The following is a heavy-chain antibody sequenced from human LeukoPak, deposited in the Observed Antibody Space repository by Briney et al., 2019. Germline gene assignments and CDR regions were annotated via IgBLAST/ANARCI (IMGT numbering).Heavy chain of an antibody. V-gene: IGHV4-39*01. J-gene: IGHJ6*03. CDR2: IYYSGST. D-gene: IGHD3-22*01. CDR3: ARLVRSYYYYYYMDV. Sequence: SETLSLTCTDSGGSISSSSYYWGWIRQPPGKGLEWIGSIYYSGSTYYNPSLKSRVTISVDTSKNQFSLKLSSVTAADTAVYYCARLVRSYYYYYYMDVWGKGTTVTVSS. CDR1: GGSISSSSYY.